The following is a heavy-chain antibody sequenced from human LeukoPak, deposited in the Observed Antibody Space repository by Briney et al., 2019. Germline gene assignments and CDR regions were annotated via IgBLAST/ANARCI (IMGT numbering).Heavy chain of an antibody. CDR3: VRGYYYDSSGYYFFDY. D-gene: IGHD3-22*01. CDR2: ISAYNGNT. J-gene: IGHJ4*02. Sequence: ASVKVSCKASGGTFSSYAISWVRQAPGQGLEWMGWISAYNGNTSYAQKLQGRVTMTTDTSTSTAYMELRSLRSDDTAVYYCVRGYYYDSSGYYFFDYWGQGTLVTVSS. V-gene: IGHV1-18*01. CDR1: GGTFSSYA.